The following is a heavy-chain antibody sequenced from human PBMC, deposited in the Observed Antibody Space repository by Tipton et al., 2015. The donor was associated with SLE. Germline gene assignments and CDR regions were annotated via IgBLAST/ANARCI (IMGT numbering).Heavy chain of an antibody. CDR3: ARDTWQQLGYFDY. V-gene: IGHV4-34*01. J-gene: IGHJ4*02. CDR2: INHSGST. D-gene: IGHD6-13*01. Sequence: LRLSCAVYGGSFSGYYWSWIRQPPGKGLEWIGEINHSGSTNYNPSLKSRLTISVDTSKNQFSLKLSSVTAADTAVYYCARDTWQQLGYFDYWGQGTLVTVSS. CDR1: GGSFSGYY.